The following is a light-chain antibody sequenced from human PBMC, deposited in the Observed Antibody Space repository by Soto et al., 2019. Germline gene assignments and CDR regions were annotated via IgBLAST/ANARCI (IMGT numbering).Light chain of an antibody. CDR3: QQYNSYSRT. CDR2: DHS. Sequence: DIQMTQSPSTLSASVGDRVTITCRASQSISSWLAWYQQKPGKAPKLLIYDHSSLESGVPSRFSGSGSGREFTRTSSSLQPDDFATYYCQQYNSYSRTFGQGTKVPIK. J-gene: IGKJ1*01. V-gene: IGKV1-5*01. CDR1: QSISSW.